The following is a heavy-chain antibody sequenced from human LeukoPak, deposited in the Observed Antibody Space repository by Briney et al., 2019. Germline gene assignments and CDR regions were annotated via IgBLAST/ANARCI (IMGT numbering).Heavy chain of an antibody. Sequence: GGSLRLSCAASGFTFSSYAMSWVRQAPGKGLEWVSAISGSGGSTCYADSVKGRFTISRDNSKNTLYLQMNSLRAEDTAVYYCAKLSPRGSEVVVITSFDYWGQGTLVTVSS. CDR1: GFTFSSYA. D-gene: IGHD3-22*01. V-gene: IGHV3-23*01. CDR3: AKLSPRGSEVVVITSFDY. J-gene: IGHJ4*02. CDR2: ISGSGGST.